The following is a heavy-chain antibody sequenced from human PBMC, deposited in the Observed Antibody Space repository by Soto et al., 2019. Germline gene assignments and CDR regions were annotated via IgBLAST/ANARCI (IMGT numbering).Heavy chain of an antibody. CDR3: GNGLENHYNYDY. D-gene: IGHD3-16*01. Sequence: SCAASGFTFSNHVMSWVRQAPGKGPEWVSSINSRGDNTYYAGSVRGRFTISRDNSKSTLYLQMNSLRAEDTAVYYCGNGLENHYNYDYWGQGTLVTVS. CDR1: GFTFSNHV. V-gene: IGHV3-23*01. CDR2: INSRGDNT. J-gene: IGHJ4*02.